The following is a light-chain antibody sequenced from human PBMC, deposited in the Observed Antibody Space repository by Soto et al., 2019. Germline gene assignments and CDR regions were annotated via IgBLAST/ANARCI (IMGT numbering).Light chain of an antibody. CDR1: SSNIGGNS. J-gene: IGLJ1*01. CDR3: GSWHSNLSAYV. Sequence: CGLTHPPSVSAAPGQKVTISCSGSSSNIGGNSVCWYQQFTGTAHRFLIYDDNKRPSGIPDRFSCYKSGTSATLDITGSQTGDDAHDYCGSWHSNLSAYVFGTGTNVT. CDR2: DDN. V-gene: IGLV1-51*01.